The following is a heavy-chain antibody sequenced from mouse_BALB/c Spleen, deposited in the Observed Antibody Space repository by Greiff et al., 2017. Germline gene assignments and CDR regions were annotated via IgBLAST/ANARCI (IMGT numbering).Heavy chain of an antibody. CDR1: GFTFSSFG. V-gene: IGHV5-17*02. J-gene: IGHJ4*01. Sequence: EVQVVESGGGLVQPGGSRKLSCAASGFTFSSFGMHWVRQAPEKGLEWVAYISSGSSTIYYADTVKGRFTISRDNPKNTLFLQMTSLRSEDTAMYYCARYYDYDYAMDYWGQGTSVTVSS. CDR2: ISSGSSTI. CDR3: ARYYDYDYAMDY. D-gene: IGHD2-4*01.